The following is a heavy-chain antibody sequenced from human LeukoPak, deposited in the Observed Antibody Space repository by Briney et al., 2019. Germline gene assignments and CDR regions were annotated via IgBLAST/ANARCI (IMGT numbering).Heavy chain of an antibody. V-gene: IGHV3-21*01. CDR2: ISSSSSYI. D-gene: IGHD4-17*01. Sequence: GSLRLSCAASGFTFSSYSMNWVRRAPGKGLEWVSSISSSSSYIYYADSVKGRFTISRDNAKNSLYLQMNSLRAEDTAVYYCARESTVTGGISYFDYWGQGTPVTVSS. CDR1: GFTFSSYS. CDR3: ARESTVTGGISYFDY. J-gene: IGHJ4*02.